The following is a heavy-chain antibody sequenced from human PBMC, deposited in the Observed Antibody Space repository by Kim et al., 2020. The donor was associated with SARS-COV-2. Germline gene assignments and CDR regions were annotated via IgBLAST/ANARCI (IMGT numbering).Heavy chain of an antibody. CDR2: IYYSGST. CDR3: ARPGRQYGMDV. CDR1: GGSISSSSYY. J-gene: IGHJ6*02. Sequence: SETLSLTCTVSGGSISSSSYYWGWIRQPPGKGLEWIGSIYYSGSTYYNPSLKSRVTISVDTSKNQFSLKLSSVTAADTAVYYCARPGRQYGMDVWGQWTT. V-gene: IGHV4-39*01.